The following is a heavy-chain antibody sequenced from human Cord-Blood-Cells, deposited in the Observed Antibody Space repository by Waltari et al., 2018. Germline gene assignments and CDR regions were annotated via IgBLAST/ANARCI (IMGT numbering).Heavy chain of an antibody. CDR1: GYSISSGYY. V-gene: IGHV4-38-2*01. CDR2: IYHSGST. D-gene: IGHD3-22*01. J-gene: IGHJ4*02. Sequence: QVQLQESGPGLVKPSETLSLTCAVSGYSISSGYYWGWIRQPPGKGLEWIGRIYHSGSTDYTPSLKGRGTISVDTSKNQFSLKLSSVTAADTAVYYCARGYYYDSSGYWPAIPYDYWGQGTLVTVSS. CDR3: ARGYYYDSSGYWPAIPYDY.